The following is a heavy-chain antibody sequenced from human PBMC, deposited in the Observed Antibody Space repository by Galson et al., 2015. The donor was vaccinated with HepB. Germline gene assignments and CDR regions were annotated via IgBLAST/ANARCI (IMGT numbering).Heavy chain of an antibody. CDR3: ARDYSGSYSAY. J-gene: IGHJ4*02. Sequence: SLRLSCAASGFTFSSCSMNWVRQAPGKGLEWVSSISSSSSYIYYADSMKGRFTISRDNAKNSLYLQMNSLRAEETAVYYCARDYSGSYSAYWGQGALVTVSS. CDR2: ISSSSSYI. CDR1: GFTFSSCS. D-gene: IGHD1-26*01. V-gene: IGHV3-21*01.